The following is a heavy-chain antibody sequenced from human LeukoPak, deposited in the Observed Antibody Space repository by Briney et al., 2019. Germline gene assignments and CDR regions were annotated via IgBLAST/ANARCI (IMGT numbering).Heavy chain of an antibody. CDR3: ARVNVGATVCWFDP. V-gene: IGHV1-18*01. CDR2: ISAYNGNT. CDR1: GYTFTSYG. D-gene: IGHD1-26*01. J-gene: IGHJ5*02. Sequence: GASVKVSCKASGYTFTSYGISWVQQAPGQGLEWMGWISAYNGNTNYAQKLQGRVTMTTDTSTSTAYMELRSLRSDDTAVYYCARVNVGATVCWFDPWGQGTLVTVSS.